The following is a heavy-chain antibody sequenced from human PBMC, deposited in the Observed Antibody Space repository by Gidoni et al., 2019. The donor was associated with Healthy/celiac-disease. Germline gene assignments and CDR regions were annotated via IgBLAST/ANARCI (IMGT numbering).Heavy chain of an antibody. CDR2: IYYSGST. D-gene: IGHD4-17*01. V-gene: IGHV4-39*01. Sequence: QLQLQESGPGLVKPSETLSLTCTVSGGSISSSSYYWGWIRQPPGKGLGWIGSIYYSGSTYYHPSLKSRVTISVDTSKNQFSLRLSSVTAADTAVYYCARLYYGDSTFFDYWGQGTLVTVSS. J-gene: IGHJ4*02. CDR3: ARLYYGDSTFFDY. CDR1: GGSISSSSYY.